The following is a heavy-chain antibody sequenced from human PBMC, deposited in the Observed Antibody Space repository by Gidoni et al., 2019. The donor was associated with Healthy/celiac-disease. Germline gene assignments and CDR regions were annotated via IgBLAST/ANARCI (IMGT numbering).Heavy chain of an antibody. V-gene: IGHV3-21*01. CDR1: GFPFSSYS. CDR2: ISSSSSYI. J-gene: IGHJ4*02. Sequence: EVQLVESGGGLVKPGGSLRLSCAASGFPFSSYSMNWVRQAPGKGLEWASSISSSSSYIYYADSVKGRFTISRDNAKNSLYLQMNSLRAEDTAVYYCAREHSGIVVVPAATGFDYWGQGTLVTVSS. D-gene: IGHD2-2*01. CDR3: AREHSGIVVVPAATGFDY.